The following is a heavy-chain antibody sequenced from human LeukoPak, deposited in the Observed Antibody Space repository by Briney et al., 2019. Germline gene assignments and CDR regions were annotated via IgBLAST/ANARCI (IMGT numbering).Heavy chain of an antibody. Sequence: ASETLSLTCAVSGYSISSGYYWGWIRQPPGKGLEWIGSIYHSGSTYYNPSLESRVTISVDTSKNQFSLKLSSVTAADTAVYYCARGPGGWFGEFLSVWGQGTLVTVSS. CDR2: IYHSGST. V-gene: IGHV4-38-2*01. D-gene: IGHD3-10*01. CDR3: ARGPGGWFGEFLSV. J-gene: IGHJ4*02. CDR1: GYSISSGYY.